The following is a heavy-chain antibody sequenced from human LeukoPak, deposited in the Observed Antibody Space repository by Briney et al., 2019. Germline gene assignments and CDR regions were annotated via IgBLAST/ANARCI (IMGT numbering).Heavy chain of an antibody. V-gene: IGHV1-69*13. J-gene: IGHJ4*02. CDR2: IIPILGTA. CDR1: GGTFSSYA. Sequence: GASVKVSCKASGGTFSSYAISWVRQAPGQGLEWMGGIIPILGTANYAQKFQGRVTITADESTSTAYMELSSLRSEDTAVYYCAREEAYCGGDCSANYWGQGTLVTVSS. CDR3: AREEAYCGGDCSANY. D-gene: IGHD2-21*02.